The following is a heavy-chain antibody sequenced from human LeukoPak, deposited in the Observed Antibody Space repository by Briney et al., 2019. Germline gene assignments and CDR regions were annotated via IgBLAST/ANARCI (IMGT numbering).Heavy chain of an antibody. D-gene: IGHD3-22*01. CDR1: GGSISSYY. Sequence: SETLSLTCTVSGGSISSYYWSWIRQPPGKGLEWIGYIYYRESTNYNPSLKSRVTISLDTSKNQFSMKLSSVTAAGTAVYYCARSFYDSSGYYHWYFDLWGRGTLVTVSS. CDR3: ARSFYDSSGYYHWYFDL. CDR2: IYYREST. J-gene: IGHJ2*01. V-gene: IGHV4-59*01.